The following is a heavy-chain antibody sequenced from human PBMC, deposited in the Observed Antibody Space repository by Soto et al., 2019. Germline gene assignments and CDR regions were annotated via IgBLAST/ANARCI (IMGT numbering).Heavy chain of an antibody. CDR1: GFTFSSYA. J-gene: IGHJ4*02. V-gene: IGHV3-30*18. CDR2: ILYDGRNK. Sequence: QVQLVESGGGVVQPGRSLRLSCAASGFTFSSYAMYWVRQAPGKGLEWVTVILYDGRNKYYSDSVKGRFTISRDNSKNTLYLQMNDLRTDDTAVYYCAKGGCYNQLDYWGQGTLVTVSS. D-gene: IGHD2-15*01. CDR3: AKGGCYNQLDY.